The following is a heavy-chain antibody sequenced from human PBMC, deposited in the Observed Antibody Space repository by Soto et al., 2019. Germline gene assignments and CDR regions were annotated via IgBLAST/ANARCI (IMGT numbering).Heavy chain of an antibody. V-gene: IGHV4-59*01. D-gene: IGHD3-10*01. J-gene: IGHJ1*01. Sequence: SETLSLTCAFYGWSFSGYYWSWIRQPPGKGLEWIGYIYYSGSTNYNPSLKSRVTISVDTSKNQLSLKLRSVTAADTAVYYCAREHGSGRREYFQHWGQGTQVTVSS. CDR3: AREHGSGRREYFQH. CDR2: IYYSGST. CDR1: GWSFSGYY.